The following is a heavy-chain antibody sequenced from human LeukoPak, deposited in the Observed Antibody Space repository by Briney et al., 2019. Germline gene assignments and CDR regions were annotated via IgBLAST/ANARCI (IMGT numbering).Heavy chain of an antibody. J-gene: IGHJ4*02. CDR2: ISGSGGST. V-gene: IGHV3-23*01. D-gene: IGHD3-10*01. Sequence: PGGSLRLSCAASGFTFSSYAMSWVRQAPGKGLELVSAISGSGGSTYYADSVKGRFTISRDNSKNTLYLQMNSLRAEDTAVYYCAKDYGITMVRGVLYYFDYWGQGTLVTVSS. CDR3: AKDYGITMVRGVLYYFDY. CDR1: GFTFSSYA.